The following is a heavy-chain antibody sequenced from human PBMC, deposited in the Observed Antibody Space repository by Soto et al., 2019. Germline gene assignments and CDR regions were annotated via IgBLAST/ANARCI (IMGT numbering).Heavy chain of an antibody. CDR1: GGTFSSYA. J-gene: IGHJ6*02. CDR2: ISYDGSNK. V-gene: IGHV3-30-3*01. Sequence: XGSMRLSCAASGGTFSSYAMHWVRQAPGKGLEWVAVISYDGSNKYYADSVKGRFTISRDNSKNTLYLQMNSLRAEDTAVYYCARDQGVVVPAAYYYYGMDVWGQGTTVTVSS. D-gene: IGHD2-2*01. CDR3: ARDQGVVVPAAYYYYGMDV.